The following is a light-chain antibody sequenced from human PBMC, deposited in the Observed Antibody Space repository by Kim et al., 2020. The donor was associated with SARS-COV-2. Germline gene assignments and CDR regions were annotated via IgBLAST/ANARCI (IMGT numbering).Light chain of an antibody. V-gene: IGKV1-33*01. Sequence: DIQMTQSPSSPSASVGDRVTITCQASQDISNYLNWYQQKPGKAPKLLIYDASNLETGVPSRFSGSGSGTDFTFTISSLQPEDIATYYCQQYDNLLITFGQGTRLEIK. CDR3: QQYDNLLIT. CDR2: DAS. CDR1: QDISNY. J-gene: IGKJ5*01.